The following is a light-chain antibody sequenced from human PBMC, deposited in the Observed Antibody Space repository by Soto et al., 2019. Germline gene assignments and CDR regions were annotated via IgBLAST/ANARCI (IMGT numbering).Light chain of an antibody. CDR3: QQYDYAPCS. CDR1: DSLINNY. Sequence: EIVLTQSPGIVSLSPGDRATLSCRASDSLINNYLAWYQQKPGQAPRLLIFGASTRATGIPDRFRGSGSGTDFTLTISRLEPEDFAVYHCQQYDYAPCSFGQGTKLQI. J-gene: IGKJ2*04. CDR2: GAS. V-gene: IGKV3-20*01.